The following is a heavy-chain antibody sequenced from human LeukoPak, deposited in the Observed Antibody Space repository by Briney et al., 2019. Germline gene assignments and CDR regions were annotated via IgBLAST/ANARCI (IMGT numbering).Heavy chain of an antibody. V-gene: IGHV1-8*01. J-gene: IGHJ5*02. CDR3: ARSQTIASRLIRSRGFDP. CDR2: MNPNSGNT. D-gene: IGHD6-6*01. CDR1: GYTFTSYD. Sequence: ASVKVSCKASGYTFTSYDINWVRQATGQGREWMGWMNPNSGNTGYAQKFQGRVNMTRNTSRSTAYMELSSLRSEDTAVYYCARSQTIASRLIRSRGFDPWGQGALVTVSS.